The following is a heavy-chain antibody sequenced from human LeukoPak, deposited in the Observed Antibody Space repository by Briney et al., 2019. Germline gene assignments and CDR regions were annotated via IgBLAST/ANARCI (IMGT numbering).Heavy chain of an antibody. CDR2: ISGRGGST. Sequence: GGSLRLSCAASGFTFSSFAMTWVRQAPGKGLEGVSSISGRGGSTYYADSVKGRFTISRDNSKNTLYLQMNSLRAEDTAVYYCAKDPYTYYYDSSGYNFDFWGQGTLVTVSS. D-gene: IGHD3-22*01. V-gene: IGHV3-23*01. CDR1: GFTFSSFA. J-gene: IGHJ4*02. CDR3: AKDPYTYYYDSSGYNFDF.